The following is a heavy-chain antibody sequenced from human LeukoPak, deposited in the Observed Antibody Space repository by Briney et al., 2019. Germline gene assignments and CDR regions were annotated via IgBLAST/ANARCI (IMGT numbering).Heavy chain of an antibody. V-gene: IGHV4-59*01. CDR3: ARRVAGESRAFDI. CDR2: IYYNGST. Sequence: SETLSLSCTVSGGSISSYYWSWLRQPPGKGLEWIGYIYYNGSTNYNPSLKSRVTISLDTSKNQFSLKLSSLTAADTAVYYCARRVAGESRAFDIWGQGTMVTVSS. J-gene: IGHJ3*02. CDR1: GGSISSYY. D-gene: IGHD3-10*01.